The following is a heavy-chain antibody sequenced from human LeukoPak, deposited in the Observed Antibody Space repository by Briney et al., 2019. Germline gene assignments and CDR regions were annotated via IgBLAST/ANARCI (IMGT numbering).Heavy chain of an antibody. Sequence: GGSLRLSCAASGFTVSSNYMSWVRQAPGKGLEWVSVIYSGGSTYYADSVKGRFTISRDNSKNTLYLQMNSLRAEDTAVYYCARDSTTTVTTFVDRGQGTLVTVSS. CDR2: IYSGGST. J-gene: IGHJ4*02. V-gene: IGHV3-66*01. CDR1: GFTVSSNY. CDR3: ARDSTTTVTTFVD. D-gene: IGHD4-17*01.